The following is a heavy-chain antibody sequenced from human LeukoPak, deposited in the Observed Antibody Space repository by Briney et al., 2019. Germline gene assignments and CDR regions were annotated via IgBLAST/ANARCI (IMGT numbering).Heavy chain of an antibody. V-gene: IGHV1-46*01. CDR2: INPSGGTT. D-gene: IGHD3-10*01. CDR1: GYIFTSYW. J-gene: IGHJ5*02. Sequence: GASVKVSCKASGYIFTSYWMHWVRQAPGQGLEWMGIINPSGGTTNYAHKFQGRVTMTRDMSTSTVYMELSSLRSEDTAVYYCARDYYGSFNWFDPWGQGTLVTVSS. CDR3: ARDYYGSFNWFDP.